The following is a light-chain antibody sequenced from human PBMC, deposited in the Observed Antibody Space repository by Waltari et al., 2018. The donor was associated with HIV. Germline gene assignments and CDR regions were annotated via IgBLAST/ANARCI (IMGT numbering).Light chain of an antibody. J-gene: IGKJ2*01. V-gene: IGKV1-6*01. CDR1: QGVGND. CDR2: GAS. CDR3: LQDYSWPYT. Sequence: IQMTQSPTSLSASVGDRVTITCRASQGVGNDLSWYQQKPGMAPTLLIYGASISQNGVPGRFSGSGSGADFTLTISSLQAEDLATYYCLQDYSWPYTFGQGTKLEIK.